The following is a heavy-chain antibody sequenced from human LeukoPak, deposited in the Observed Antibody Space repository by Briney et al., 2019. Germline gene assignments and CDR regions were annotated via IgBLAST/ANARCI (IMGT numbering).Heavy chain of an antibody. CDR2: INPSGGST. Sequence: ASVKVSCKASGYTFTSYYMHWVRQAPGQGLEWMGIINPSGGSTSYAQKFQGRVTMTRDTSTSTVYMELSSLRSEDTAVCYCARDGRRAAAGYYFDYWGQGTLVTVSS. V-gene: IGHV1-46*01. CDR3: ARDGRRAAAGYYFDY. J-gene: IGHJ4*02. CDR1: GYTFTSYY. D-gene: IGHD6-13*01.